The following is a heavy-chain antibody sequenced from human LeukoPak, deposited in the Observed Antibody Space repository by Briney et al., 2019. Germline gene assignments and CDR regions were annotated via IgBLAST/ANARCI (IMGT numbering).Heavy chain of an antibody. J-gene: IGHJ5*02. CDR3: ARRKGVQLERRGWFDP. CDR2: INHSGST. V-gene: IGHV4-34*01. D-gene: IGHD1-1*01. CDR1: GGSFSGYY. Sequence: SETLSLTCAVYGGSFSGYYWSWIRQPPGKGLEWIGEINHSGSTNYNPSLKSRVTISVDTSKNQFSLKLSSVTAADTAVYYCARRKGVQLERRGWFDPWGQGTLVTVSS.